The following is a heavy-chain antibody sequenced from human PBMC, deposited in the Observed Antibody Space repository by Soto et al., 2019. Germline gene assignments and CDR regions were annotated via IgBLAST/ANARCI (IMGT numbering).Heavy chain of an antibody. CDR2: IYHSGST. J-gene: IGHJ6*02. Sequence: PSETLSLTCAVSGGSISSSNWWSWVRQPPGKGLEWIGEIYHSGSTNYNPSLKSRVTISVDRSKNQFSLKLSSVTAADTAVYYCARGGEAVAPYYYYYYGMDVWGQGTTVTVSS. CDR3: ARGGEAVAPYYYYYYGMDV. V-gene: IGHV4-4*02. D-gene: IGHD6-19*01. CDR1: GGSISSSNW.